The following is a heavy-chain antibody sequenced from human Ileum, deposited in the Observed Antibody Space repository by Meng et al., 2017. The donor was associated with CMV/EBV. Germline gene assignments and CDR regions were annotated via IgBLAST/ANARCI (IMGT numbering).Heavy chain of an antibody. CDR2: IYYSGSP. J-gene: IGHJ4*02. CDR3: VRQVVAASFDY. D-gene: IGHD2-15*01. Sequence: GPLQGSGPGLVKPSQTLSLTCTVSGGSITSGNYYWSWIRQPPGRGLEWIGYIYYSGSPYYKPSLKSRVTISLDTSKNQFSLNLRSVTATDSAVYYCVRQVVAASFDYWGQGALVTVSS. V-gene: IGHV4-30-4*08. CDR1: GGSITSGNYY.